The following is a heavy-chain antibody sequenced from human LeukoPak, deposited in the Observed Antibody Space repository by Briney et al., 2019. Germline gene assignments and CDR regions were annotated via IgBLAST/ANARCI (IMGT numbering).Heavy chain of an antibody. CDR3: ARAEGYCSGGSCVNYYYYYMDV. CDR2: INHSGST. J-gene: IGHJ6*03. V-gene: IGHV4-34*01. Sequence: SETLSLTCAVYGGSFSGYYWSWIRQPPGKGLEWIGEINHSGSTNYNPSLKSRVTISVDTSKNQFSLKLSSVTAADTAVYYCARAEGYCSGGSCVNYYYYYMDVWGKGTTVTISS. D-gene: IGHD2-15*01. CDR1: GGSFSGYY.